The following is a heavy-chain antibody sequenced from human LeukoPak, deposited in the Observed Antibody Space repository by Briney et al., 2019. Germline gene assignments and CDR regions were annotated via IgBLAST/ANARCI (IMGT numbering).Heavy chain of an antibody. D-gene: IGHD2-2*01. CDR2: IKEDGSEK. CDR3: VSCGTTTCIIRFDH. CDR1: GFTFSRYW. V-gene: IGHV3-7*01. J-gene: IGHJ4*02. Sequence: GGSLRLSCAASGFTFSRYWMNWVRQAPGKGLEWVASIKEDGSEKSYVDSVKGRFTISRDNAKNSLYLQMNRLRAEATAVYYCVSCGTTTCIIRFDHWGQGTLVTVSS.